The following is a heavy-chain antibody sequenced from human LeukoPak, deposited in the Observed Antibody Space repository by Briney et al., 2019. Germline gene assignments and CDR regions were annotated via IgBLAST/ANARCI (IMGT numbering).Heavy chain of an antibody. CDR1: GGSISSGSYY. D-gene: IGHD1-26*01. V-gene: IGHV4-61*02. J-gene: IGHJ4*02. CDR3: ARGYSFRQKCSGSSSTTVLFDY. Sequence: SETLSLTCTVSGGSISSGSYYWSWIRQPAGKGLEWIGRIYTSGSTNYNPSLKSRVTISVDTSKNQFSLKLSSVTAADTAVYYCARGYSFRQKCSGSSSTTVLFDYWGQGTLVTVSS. CDR2: IYTSGST.